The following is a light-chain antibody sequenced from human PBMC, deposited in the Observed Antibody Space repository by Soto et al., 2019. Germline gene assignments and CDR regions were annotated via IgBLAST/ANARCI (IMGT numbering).Light chain of an antibody. V-gene: IGKV3-20*01. CDR3: QRYGTSLPLT. J-gene: IGKJ4*01. CDR2: GAS. Sequence: EIVLTQSPGTLSLSPGDRATLSCRASQSVSSNYLAWYQQKPGQAPRLLIYGASIGATGIPDRFSGSGSGTDFTLTISRLEPEDFAVYYCQRYGTSLPLTFGGGTKVEIK. CDR1: QSVSSNY.